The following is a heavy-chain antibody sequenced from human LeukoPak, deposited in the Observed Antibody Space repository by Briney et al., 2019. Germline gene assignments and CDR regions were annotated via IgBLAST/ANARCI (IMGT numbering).Heavy chain of an antibody. V-gene: IGHV3-11*01. CDR3: ARVRSSSGDYFDY. Sequence: LSLTCAVYGGSFSGYYWSWIRQAPGKGLEWVSYISSSGSTIYYADSVKGRFTISRDNAKNSLYLQMNSLRAEDTAVYYCARVRSSSGDYFDYWGQGTLVTVSS. CDR1: GGSFSGYY. J-gene: IGHJ4*02. CDR2: ISSSGSTI. D-gene: IGHD6-19*01.